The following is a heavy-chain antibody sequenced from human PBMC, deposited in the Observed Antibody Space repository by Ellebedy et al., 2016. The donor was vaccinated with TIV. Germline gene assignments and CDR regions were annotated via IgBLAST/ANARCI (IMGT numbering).Heavy chain of an antibody. CDR1: GGSISSGAYY. CDR2: IFHIGTT. J-gene: IGHJ1*01. Sequence: MPSETLSLTCTVSGGSISSGAYYWSWFRQHPGKGLEWVGDIFHIGTTNYNPALKSRVSMSVDTSKNQFSLKLSSVTAADTAVYYCARKVGSTWFGYFQHWGQGTLVTVSS. V-gene: IGHV4-31*03. D-gene: IGHD3-10*01. CDR3: ARKVGSTWFGYFQH.